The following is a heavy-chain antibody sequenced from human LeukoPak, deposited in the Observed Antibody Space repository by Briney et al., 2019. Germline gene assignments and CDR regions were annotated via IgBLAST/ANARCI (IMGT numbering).Heavy chain of an antibody. V-gene: IGHV3-30-3*01. J-gene: IGHJ4*02. Sequence: PGRSLRLSCAASGFTFSNYAMHWVRQAPGKGLEWVALISYDGSNKYYADSVKGRFTISRDNSKNTLFLQMNSLRDEDTAVYYCARGWATVTDWGQGTLVTVSS. D-gene: IGHD4-17*01. CDR1: GFTFSNYA. CDR2: ISYDGSNK. CDR3: ARGWATVTD.